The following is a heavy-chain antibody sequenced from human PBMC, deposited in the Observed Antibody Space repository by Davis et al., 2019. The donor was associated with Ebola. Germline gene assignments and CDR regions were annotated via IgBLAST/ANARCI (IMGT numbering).Heavy chain of an antibody. V-gene: IGHV3-23*01. CDR2: ISGSGGST. D-gene: IGHD6-19*01. CDR3: ARDRLGNDAFDI. CDR1: GFTFSSYA. Sequence: PGGSLRLSCAASGFTFSSYAMSWVRQAPGKGLEWVSAISGSGGSTYYADSVKGRFTISRDNSKNTLYLQMNSLRVEDTAMYYCARDRLGNDAFDIWGQGTMVTVSS. J-gene: IGHJ3*02.